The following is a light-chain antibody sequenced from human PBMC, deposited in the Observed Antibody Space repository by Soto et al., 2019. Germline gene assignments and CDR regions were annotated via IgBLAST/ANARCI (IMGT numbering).Light chain of an antibody. CDR2: GAS. CDR1: QAISSN. J-gene: IGKJ4*01. CDR3: QHHNNWLGT. Sequence: EIGRTQSKDTLSVSCRERATLSCRANQAISSNLAWYQQKPGQAPRLLIYGASTRATGSPDRFSGSGSGTEFILTISSRQSEDFAVYYCQHHNNWLGTFGGGTNVDI. V-gene: IGKV3-15*01.